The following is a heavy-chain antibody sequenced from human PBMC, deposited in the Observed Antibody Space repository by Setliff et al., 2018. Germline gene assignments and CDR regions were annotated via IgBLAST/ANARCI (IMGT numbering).Heavy chain of an antibody. CDR2: IGHTGSI. J-gene: IGHJ4*02. V-gene: IGHV4-38-2*02. CDR3: ARDLGHGGDSDY. Sequence: EPLSLTCTVPGYSISSGYIWGGIRQPPGKGLEWVGNIGHTGSINYNPSLKSRRTISRDTSKNQVSLKLNSVTATDTAVYYCARDLGHGGDSDYWGQGILVTVSS. D-gene: IGHD2-21*02. CDR1: GYSISSGYI.